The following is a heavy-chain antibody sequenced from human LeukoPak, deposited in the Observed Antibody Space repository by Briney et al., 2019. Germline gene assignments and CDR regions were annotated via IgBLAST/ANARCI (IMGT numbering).Heavy chain of an antibody. CDR3: AREVVVPAAQSNWFDP. CDR1: GFTFSSYG. D-gene: IGHD2-2*01. CDR2: IRYDGSNK. Sequence: GGSLRLSCAASGFTFSSYGMHWVRQAPCKGLEWVAFIRYDGSNKYYADSVKGRFTISRDNAKNSLYLQMNSLRAEDTAVYYCAREVVVPAAQSNWFDPRGQGTLVTVSS. J-gene: IGHJ5*02. V-gene: IGHV3-30*02.